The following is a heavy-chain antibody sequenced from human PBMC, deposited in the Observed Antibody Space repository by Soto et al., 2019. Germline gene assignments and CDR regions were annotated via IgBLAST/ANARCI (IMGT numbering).Heavy chain of an antibody. V-gene: IGHV1-69*13. Sequence: ASVKVSCKASGGTFSSYAISWVRQAPGQGLEWMGGIIPIFGTANYAQKFQGRVTITADESTSTAYMELSSLRSEDTAVYYCARARVIAARGGYYGMDVWGQGTTVTVSS. CDR3: ARARVIAARGGYYGMDV. D-gene: IGHD6-6*01. CDR2: IIPIFGTA. CDR1: GGTFSSYA. J-gene: IGHJ6*02.